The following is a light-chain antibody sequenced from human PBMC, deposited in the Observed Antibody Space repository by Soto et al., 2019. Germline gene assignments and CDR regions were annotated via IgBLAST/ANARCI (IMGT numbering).Light chain of an antibody. J-gene: IGLJ3*02. CDR2: RNN. CDR3: AAWDDSLSGWV. Sequence: QSVLTQPPSASGTPGQWFTISCSGSSSNIGTYFVYWYQQLPGTAPKLLIYRNNQRPSGVPDRFSGSKSGTSASLAISGLRSKDEADYHCAAWDDSLSGWVFGGGTKLTVL. V-gene: IGLV1-47*01. CDR1: SSNIGTYF.